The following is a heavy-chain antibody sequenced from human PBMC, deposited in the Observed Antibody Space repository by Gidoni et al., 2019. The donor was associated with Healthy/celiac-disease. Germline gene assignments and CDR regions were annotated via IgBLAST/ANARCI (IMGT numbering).Heavy chain of an antibody. CDR2: ISGSGGST. CDR3: AKEAENYGDYWYRHYYGMDV. Sequence: EVQLLESGGGLVQPGGSLRLSCAASGFPFSSYAMIWVRQAPGKGLEWVSAISGSGGSTYYADSAKGRFTISRDNSKNTLYLQMNSLRAEDTAVYYCAKEAENYGDYWYRHYYGMDVWGQGTTVTVSS. J-gene: IGHJ6*02. CDR1: GFPFSSYA. V-gene: IGHV3-23*01. D-gene: IGHD4-17*01.